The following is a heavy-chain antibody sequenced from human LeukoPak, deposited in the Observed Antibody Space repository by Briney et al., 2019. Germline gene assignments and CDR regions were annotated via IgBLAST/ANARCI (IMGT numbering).Heavy chain of an antibody. Sequence: MTGGSLRLSCKTSGYIFTNSWIGWVRQEPGKGLEWMGVIFPADSDTRYSPSFQGPVTISADKSITTAYLQWSSLEASDTAMYYCARQGVGSSSWGYWGQGTLVTVSS. CDR3: ARQGVGSSSWGY. V-gene: IGHV5-51*01. D-gene: IGHD6-6*01. CDR1: GYIFTNSW. CDR2: IFPADSDT. J-gene: IGHJ4*02.